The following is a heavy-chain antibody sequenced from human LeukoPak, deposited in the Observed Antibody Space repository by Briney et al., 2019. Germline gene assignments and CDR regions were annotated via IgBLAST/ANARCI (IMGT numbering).Heavy chain of an antibody. CDR1: GGSISSGGYY. Sequence: SETLSLTCTVSGGSISSGGYYWSWIRQHPGKGLEWIGYIYYSGSTYYNPSLKSRVTISVDTSKNQFSLKLSSVTAADTAVYYCARVLTARDLVYGFDYWGQGTLVTVSS. D-gene: IGHD6-6*01. CDR3: ARVLTARDLVYGFDY. V-gene: IGHV4-31*03. CDR2: IYYSGST. J-gene: IGHJ4*02.